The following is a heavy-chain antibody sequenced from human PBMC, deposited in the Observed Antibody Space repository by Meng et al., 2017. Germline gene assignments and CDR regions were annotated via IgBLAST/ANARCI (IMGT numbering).Heavy chain of an antibody. Sequence: SETLSLTFAVYGGSFSGYYWSWIRQPPGKGLEGMGEINHSGSTNYNPSLKSRVTISVDTSKNQFSQKLSPVTATDTAVYNCARAGYSSSWWAPYFDYWGQGTLVTVSS. CDR3: ARAGYSSSWWAPYFDY. V-gene: IGHV4-34*01. CDR2: INHSGST. CDR1: GGSFSGYY. D-gene: IGHD6-13*01. J-gene: IGHJ4*02.